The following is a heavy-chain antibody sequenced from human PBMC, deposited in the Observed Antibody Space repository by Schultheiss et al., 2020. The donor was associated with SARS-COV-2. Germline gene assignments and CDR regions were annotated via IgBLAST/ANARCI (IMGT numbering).Heavy chain of an antibody. Sequence: GESLKISCAASGFTFSSYGMHWVRQATGKGLEWVSAIGTAGDTYYPGSVKGRFTISRENAKNSLYLQMNSLRARDTAVYYCARCGGDCYSVTFDYWGQGTLVTVSS. D-gene: IGHD2-21*02. J-gene: IGHJ4*02. CDR1: GFTFSSYG. CDR3: ARCGGDCYSVTFDY. V-gene: IGHV3-13*01. CDR2: IGTAGDT.